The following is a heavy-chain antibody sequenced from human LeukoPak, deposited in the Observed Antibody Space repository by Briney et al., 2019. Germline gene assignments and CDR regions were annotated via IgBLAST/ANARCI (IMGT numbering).Heavy chain of an antibody. V-gene: IGHV4-4*07. D-gene: IGHD1-26*01. CDR2: IYTSGST. CDR1: GGSISSYY. CDR3: ARHIRWELLPNDYYYYMDV. J-gene: IGHJ6*03. Sequence: PSETLSLTCTVSGGSISSYYWSWIRQPAGKGLEWIGRIYTSGSTNYNPSLKSRVTMSVDTSKNQFSLKLSSVTAADTAVYYCARHIRWELLPNDYYYYMDVWGKGTTVTVSS.